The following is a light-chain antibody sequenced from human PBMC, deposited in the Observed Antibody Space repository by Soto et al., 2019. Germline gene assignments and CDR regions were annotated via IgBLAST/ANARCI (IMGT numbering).Light chain of an antibody. Sequence: DNRMSQSPSTMSASVGDRVTITCRASQSISSWLAWYQQKPGKAPKLLIYKASSLESGVPSRFSGSGSGTEFTLTISSLQPDDFATYYCQQYNSYPTFGQGTRLEIK. CDR2: KAS. J-gene: IGKJ5*01. CDR3: QQYNSYPT. CDR1: QSISSW. V-gene: IGKV1-5*03.